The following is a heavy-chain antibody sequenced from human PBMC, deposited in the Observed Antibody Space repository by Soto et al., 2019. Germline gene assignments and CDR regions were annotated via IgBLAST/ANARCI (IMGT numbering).Heavy chain of an antibody. J-gene: IGHJ3*02. CDR1: GYTFTSYG. Sequence: ASVKVSCKASGYTFTSYGISWVRQAPGQGLEWMGWISAYNGNTNYAQKLQGRVTMTTDTSTSTAYMELRSLRSDDTAVYYCARGIAVAAGRGFDAFDIWGQGTMVTVSS. D-gene: IGHD6-19*01. CDR3: ARGIAVAAGRGFDAFDI. CDR2: ISAYNGNT. V-gene: IGHV1-18*01.